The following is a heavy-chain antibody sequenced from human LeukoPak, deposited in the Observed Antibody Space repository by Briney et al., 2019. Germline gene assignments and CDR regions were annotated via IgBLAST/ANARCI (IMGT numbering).Heavy chain of an antibody. CDR3: ARLWKISGSGEFDY. Sequence: GESPKISCKCSGYRFTTYWIGWVRQMPGKGLEWMGIIYPGDSDTRYSPSFQGQVTISADKSISTAYLQWSSLKASDTAMYYCARLWKISGSGEFDYWGQGTLVTVSS. D-gene: IGHD2-15*01. CDR1: GYRFTTYW. J-gene: IGHJ4*02. V-gene: IGHV5-51*01. CDR2: IYPGDSDT.